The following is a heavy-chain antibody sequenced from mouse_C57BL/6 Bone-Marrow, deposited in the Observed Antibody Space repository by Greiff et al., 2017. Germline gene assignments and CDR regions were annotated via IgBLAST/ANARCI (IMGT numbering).Heavy chain of an antibody. CDR1: GYAFSSSW. V-gene: IGHV1-82*01. CDR2: IYPGDGDT. D-gene: IGHD2-3*01. J-gene: IGHJ3*01. CDR3: ARLGWLLSFAY. Sequence: QVQLQQSGPELVKPGASVKISCKASGYAFSSSWMNWVKQRPGKGLEWIGRIYPGDGDTNYNGKFKGKATLTADKSSSTADMQLSSLTSEDSAVYFCARLGWLLSFAYWGQGTLVTVSA.